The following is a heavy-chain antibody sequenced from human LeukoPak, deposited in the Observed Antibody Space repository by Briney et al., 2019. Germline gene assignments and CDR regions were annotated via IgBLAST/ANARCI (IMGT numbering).Heavy chain of an antibody. J-gene: IGHJ4*02. V-gene: IGHV3-7*01. CDR3: ARMGRDGYSFDY. Sequence: GGSLRLSCTASGFTFSNYWMSWVRQAPGLGLEWVAIIKEDGSDKYYVESVKGRFTISRDNAKNSLYLQMISLRAEDTAVYFCARMGRDGYSFDYWGQGTLVTVSS. CDR1: GFTFSNYW. CDR2: IKEDGSDK. D-gene: IGHD5-24*01.